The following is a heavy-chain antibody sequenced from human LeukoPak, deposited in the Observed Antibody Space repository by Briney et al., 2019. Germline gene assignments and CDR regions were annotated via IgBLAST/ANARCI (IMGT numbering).Heavy chain of an antibody. J-gene: IGHJ5*02. Sequence: GGSLRLSCTASGFSISPYWMSWVRQAPGKGLEWVANIKQDATEKYYLGSVEGRFTISRDNAKNLLFLQMNSLRVEDTAVYYCARDWAAWGQGVLVTVSS. D-gene: IGHD3-16*01. V-gene: IGHV3-7*01. CDR2: IKQDATEK. CDR3: ARDWAA. CDR1: GFSISPYW.